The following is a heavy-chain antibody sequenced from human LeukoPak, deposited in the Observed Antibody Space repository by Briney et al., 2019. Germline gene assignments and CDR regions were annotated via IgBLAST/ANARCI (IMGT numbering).Heavy chain of an antibody. CDR1: GGSISTSNYY. J-gene: IGHJ6*03. CDR3: ARVSPYYDILTGYPLGYYYYYMDV. Sequence: SETLSLTCTVSGGSISTSNYYWGWIRQPPGKGLEWIGNIFYSGSTYYGPSLKSRLTISLDTSRNQFSLKLNSVTAADTAVYYCARVSPYYDILTGYPLGYYYYYMDVWGKGTTVTISS. D-gene: IGHD3-9*01. V-gene: IGHV4-39*07. CDR2: IFYSGST.